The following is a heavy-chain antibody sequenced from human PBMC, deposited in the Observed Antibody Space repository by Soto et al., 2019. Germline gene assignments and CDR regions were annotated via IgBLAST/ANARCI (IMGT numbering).Heavy chain of an antibody. Sequence: QVQLQESGPGLVKPSGTLSLTCAVSGGSINSSNWWSWVRQPPGKGLEWIGEIYHSGSTNYNPSLKRRVTISVDKSKNQFSLKLSSVTAADTAVYYCAIFFWSGYYRGGWFDPWGQGTLVTVSS. CDR1: GGSINSSNW. D-gene: IGHD3-3*01. CDR2: IYHSGST. J-gene: IGHJ5*02. CDR3: AIFFWSGYYRGGWFDP. V-gene: IGHV4-4*02.